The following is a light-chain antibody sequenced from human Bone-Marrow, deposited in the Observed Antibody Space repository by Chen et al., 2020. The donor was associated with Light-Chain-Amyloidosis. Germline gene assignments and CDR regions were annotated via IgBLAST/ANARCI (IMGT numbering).Light chain of an antibody. CDR3: QVWDRSSDRPV. J-gene: IGLJ3*02. CDR2: DDS. V-gene: IGLV3-21*02. CDR1: NIGSTS. Sequence: SYVLTQPSSVSVALGQTATIACGGNNIGSTSVHWYQQTPGRAPLLVVYDDSDRPSGIPERLSGSNSGNTATLTNSRVEAGDEADYYCQVWDRSSDRPVFGGGTKLTVL.